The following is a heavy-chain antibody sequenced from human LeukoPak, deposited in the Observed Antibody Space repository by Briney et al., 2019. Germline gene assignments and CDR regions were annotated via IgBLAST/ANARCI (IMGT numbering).Heavy chain of an antibody. J-gene: IGHJ3*02. V-gene: IGHV4-59*01. CDR3: ARDYYDFWSGYSVNDASDI. CDR1: GGSISSYY. Sequence: SETLSLTCTVSGGSISSYYWSWIRQPPGKGLEWIGYIYYSGSTNYNPSLKSRVTISVDTSKNQFSLKLSSVTAADTAVYYCARDYYDFWSGYSVNDASDIWGQGTMVTVSS. D-gene: IGHD3-3*01. CDR2: IYYSGST.